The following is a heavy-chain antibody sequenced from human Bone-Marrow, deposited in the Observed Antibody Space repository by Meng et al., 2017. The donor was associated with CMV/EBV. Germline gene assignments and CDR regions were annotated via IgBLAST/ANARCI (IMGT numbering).Heavy chain of an antibody. Sequence: ASVKVSCKASGYTFTGYYMHWVRQAPGQGLEWMGWINPNSGGANYAEKFQGRVTMTRDTSSSTAYMEVSRLRSDDTAVYYCARDLDGGEMATAVGADYWGQGTLATVSS. D-gene: IGHD5-24*01. CDR1: GYTFTGYY. J-gene: IGHJ4*02. CDR3: ARDLDGGEMATAVGADY. CDR2: INPNSGGA. V-gene: IGHV1-2*02.